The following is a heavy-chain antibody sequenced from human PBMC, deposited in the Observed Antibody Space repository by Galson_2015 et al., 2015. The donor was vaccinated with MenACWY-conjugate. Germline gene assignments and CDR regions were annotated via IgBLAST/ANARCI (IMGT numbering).Heavy chain of an antibody. Sequence: SLRLSCAASGFTFRSYWMHWVRQAPGKGLVWVSRIDSDGSSTTYADSVKGRFTISRDNAKNTLYLQMNSLRAEDTAVYYCARGGFWSGPDCWGQGTLVTVSS. CDR3: ARGGFWSGPDC. CDR2: IDSDGSST. D-gene: IGHD3-3*01. J-gene: IGHJ4*02. CDR1: GFTFRSYW. V-gene: IGHV3-74*01.